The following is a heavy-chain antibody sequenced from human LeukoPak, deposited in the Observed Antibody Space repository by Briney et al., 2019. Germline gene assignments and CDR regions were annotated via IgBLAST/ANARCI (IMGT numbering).Heavy chain of an antibody. CDR3: ARPYYYDSSGYFG. CDR1: GFTLSYYA. D-gene: IGHD3-22*01. CDR2: ISGSGSTI. Sequence: PGGSLRLSCAASGFTLSYYAMNWVRQAPGKGLEWVSYISGSGSTIYYADPVKGRFTISRDNAKNSLYLQMNSLRAEDTAVYYCARPYYYDSSGYFGWGQGTLATVSS. V-gene: IGHV3-48*03. J-gene: IGHJ4*02.